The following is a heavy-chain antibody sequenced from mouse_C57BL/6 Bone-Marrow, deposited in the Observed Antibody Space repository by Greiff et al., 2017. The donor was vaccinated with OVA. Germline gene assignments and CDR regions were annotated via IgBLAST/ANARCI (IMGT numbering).Heavy chain of an antibody. J-gene: IGHJ2*01. CDR3: AREGGLPYYFDY. D-gene: IGHD2-4*01. CDR1: GYTFTDYY. V-gene: IGHV1-76*01. CDR2: IYPGSGNT. Sequence: VKLKESGAELVRPGASVKLSCKASGYTFTDYYINWVKQRPGQGLEWIARIYPGSGNTYYNEKFKGKATLTAEKSSSTAYMQLSSLTSEDSAVYFCAREGGLPYYFDYWGQGTTLTVSS.